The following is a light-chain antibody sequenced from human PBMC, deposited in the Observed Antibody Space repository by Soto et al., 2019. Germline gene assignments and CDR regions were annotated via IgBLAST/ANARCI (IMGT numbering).Light chain of an antibody. J-gene: IGKJ5*01. CDR1: QSVSNNY. V-gene: IGKV3-20*01. Sequence: EIVLSQSPGTLSLSPGERATLSCRASQSVSNNYLAWYQQKPGQAPRLLIYGASSRATGIPDRFSGSGSGTDFTLTISRLEPEDFAVYYCPQYGSSPITFGQGTRLE. CDR2: GAS. CDR3: PQYGSSPIT.